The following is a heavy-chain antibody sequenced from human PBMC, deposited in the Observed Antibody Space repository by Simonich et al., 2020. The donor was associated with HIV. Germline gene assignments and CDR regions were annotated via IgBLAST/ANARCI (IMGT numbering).Heavy chain of an antibody. CDR2: IWYDGSTK. V-gene: IGHV3-33*08. CDR3: ARDPQMSSFDI. J-gene: IGHJ3*02. Sequence: VQLVESGGGLVQPGGSLRLSCAASGFTLSSYGMHWVRQAPGKGLEWVAVIWYDGSTKNYVDSVKGRFTISRDNAKNSLYLQMDSLRVEDTAVYYCARDPQMSSFDIWGQGTVVTVSS. CDR1: GFTLSSYG.